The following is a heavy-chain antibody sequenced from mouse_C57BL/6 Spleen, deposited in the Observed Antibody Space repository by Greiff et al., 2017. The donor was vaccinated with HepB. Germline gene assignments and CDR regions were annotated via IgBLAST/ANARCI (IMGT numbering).Heavy chain of an antibody. Sequence: VQLQQSGAELAKPGASVKLSCKASGYTFTNYWMHWVKQRPGQGLEWIGYINPSSGYTKYNQKFKDKATLTADKSSSTAYMQLSSLTYEDSAVYYCARRGYYGSSYEDYYAMDYWGQGTSVTVSS. J-gene: IGHJ4*01. D-gene: IGHD1-1*01. V-gene: IGHV1-7*01. CDR1: GYTFTNYW. CDR3: ARRGYYGSSYEDYYAMDY. CDR2: INPSSGYT.